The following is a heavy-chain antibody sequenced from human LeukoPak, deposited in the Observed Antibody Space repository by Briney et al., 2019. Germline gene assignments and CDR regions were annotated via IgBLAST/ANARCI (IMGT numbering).Heavy chain of an antibody. CDR1: GFTFSSYA. V-gene: IGHV3-64*04. CDR3: AKDTYYYGSGSYYTNDY. D-gene: IGHD3-10*01. J-gene: IGHJ4*02. Sequence: GGSLRPSCSASGFTFSSYAMHWVRQAPGKGLEYVSAISSNGGSTYYADSVKGRFTISRDNSKNTLYLQMNSLRAEDTAVYYCAKDTYYYGSGSYYTNDYWGQGTLVTVSP. CDR2: ISSNGGST.